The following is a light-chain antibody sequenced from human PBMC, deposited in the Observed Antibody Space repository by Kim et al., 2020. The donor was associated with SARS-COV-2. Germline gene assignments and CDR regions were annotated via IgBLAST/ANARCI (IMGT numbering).Light chain of an antibody. V-gene: IGLV3-21*04. J-gene: IGLJ2*01. CDR2: YDN. Sequence: SYELTQPPSVSVAPGKTARISCGGNNLGDYHVYWYQQKPGQAPILVIYYDNHRPSGIPERFSGSNSGNTVTLTISRVEAEDEAEYYCQVWDSGADRVVFGGGTQLTVL. CDR1: NLGDYH. CDR3: QVWDSGADRVV.